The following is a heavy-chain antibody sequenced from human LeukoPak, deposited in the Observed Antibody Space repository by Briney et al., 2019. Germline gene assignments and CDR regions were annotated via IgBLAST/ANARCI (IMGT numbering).Heavy chain of an antibody. CDR3: ARNTYYYDSSGYYYLDY. J-gene: IGHJ4*02. D-gene: IGHD3-22*01. Sequence: SETLSLTCTVSGGSISSYYWSWIRQPPGKGLEWIGYIYYSGSTNYNPSLKSRVTISVHTSKNQFSLKLSSVTAADTAVYYCARNTYYYDSSGYYYLDYWGQGTLVTVSS. CDR2: IYYSGST. V-gene: IGHV4-59*01. CDR1: GGSISSYY.